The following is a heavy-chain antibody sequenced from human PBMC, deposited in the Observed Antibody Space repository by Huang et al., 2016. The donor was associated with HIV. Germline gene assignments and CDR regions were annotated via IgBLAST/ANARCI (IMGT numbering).Heavy chain of an antibody. CDR3: AKDLVTYDSSGSV. CDR1: GFSFSSSA. Sequence: EVHLLESGGGLVQPGGSLRLSCAASGFSFSSSAMSWVRQAPGRGLEWVSTGSNGASSRHCSDSVRGRFTISRDNSKDTLYLQMNSLRAEDTALYYCAKDLVTYDSSGSVWGQGTLVTVSS. J-gene: IGHJ4*02. CDR2: GSNGASSR. V-gene: IGHV3-23*01. D-gene: IGHD3-22*01.